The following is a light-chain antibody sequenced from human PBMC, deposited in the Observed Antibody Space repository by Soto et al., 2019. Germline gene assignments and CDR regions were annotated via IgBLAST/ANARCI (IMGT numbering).Light chain of an antibody. CDR1: QSVSSY. CDR2: GSS. V-gene: IGKV3-15*01. J-gene: IGKJ1*01. CDR3: QQYNNWPRT. Sequence: EIVLTQSPATLSLSPGERATLSCMASQSVSSYLAWYQQKPGQAPRLLIYGSSTRATGIPARFSGSGSGTEFNINISSLQSEDFEVYYCQQYNNWPRTFGQGTKVDIK.